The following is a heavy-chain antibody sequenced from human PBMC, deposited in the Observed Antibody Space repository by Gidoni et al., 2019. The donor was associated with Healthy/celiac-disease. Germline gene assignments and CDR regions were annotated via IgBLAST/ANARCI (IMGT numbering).Heavy chain of an antibody. CDR1: GYSFTSYW. CDR3: ARSPYGSVSYPLDY. V-gene: IGHV5-51*03. J-gene: IGHJ4*02. D-gene: IGHD3-10*01. Sequence: EAQLVQSAEEVTQPGKALDVSCRGSGYSFTSYWVGWVRQLPGKGLEWMGIIYPGDTDTRYSPSFQGQVTISADKTISTAYLQWSSLKASDTAMYYCARSPYGSVSYPLDYWGQGTLVTVSS. CDR2: IYPGDTDT.